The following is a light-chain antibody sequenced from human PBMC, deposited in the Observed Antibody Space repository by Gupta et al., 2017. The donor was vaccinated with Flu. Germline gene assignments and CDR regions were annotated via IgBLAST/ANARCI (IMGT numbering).Light chain of an antibody. V-gene: IGKV1-6*01. J-gene: IGKJ1*01. CDR2: AAS. CDR1: QGIRND. Sequence: PSSLAASVGDRVTITCRASQGIRNDLGWYQQKPGKAPKLLIDAASKLQSGVPSRFSGSGSGTDFTLTVSSLQPEDFATYYCRQDDSYPRTFGQGTKVEIK. CDR3: RQDDSYPRT.